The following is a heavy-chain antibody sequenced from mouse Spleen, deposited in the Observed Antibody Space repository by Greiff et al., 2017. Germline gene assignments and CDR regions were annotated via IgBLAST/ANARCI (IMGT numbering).Heavy chain of an antibody. Sequence: VKLMESGAELVKPGASVKSSCTASGYTFTSYDINWVRQRPEQGLEWIGWIFPGDGSTKYNEKFKGKATLTIDKSSSTAYMQLSRLTSEDSAVYFCAKGGGYGDLFAYWGQGTLVTVSA. CDR3: AKGGGYGDLFAY. CDR2: IFPGDGST. J-gene: IGHJ3*01. CDR1: GYTFTSYD. V-gene: IGHV1-85*01. D-gene: IGHD2-13*01.